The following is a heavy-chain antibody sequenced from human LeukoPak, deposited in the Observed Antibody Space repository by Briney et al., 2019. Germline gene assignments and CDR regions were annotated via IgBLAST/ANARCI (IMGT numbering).Heavy chain of an antibody. V-gene: IGHV3-30*04. CDR2: ISYDGSNK. Sequence: GGSLRLSCAASGFTFSSYAMHWVRQAPGKGLEWVAVISYDGSNKYYADSVKGRFTISRDNSKNTLYLQMNSLRAEDTAVYYCARDQNGYFDYWGQGTLVTVSS. CDR3: ARDQNGYFDY. J-gene: IGHJ4*02. D-gene: IGHD2-8*01. CDR1: GFTFSSYA.